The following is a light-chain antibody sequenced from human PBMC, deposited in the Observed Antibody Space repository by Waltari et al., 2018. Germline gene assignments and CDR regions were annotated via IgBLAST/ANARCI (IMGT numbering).Light chain of an antibody. CDR2: GKN. V-gene: IGLV3-19*01. J-gene: IGLJ3*02. CDR1: SLRSNY. Sequence: SSELTQDPAVSVALGPTVRITCQGDSLRSNYATWYQQKPGQAPILVIYGKNNRPSGIPDRFSGSGSGNTASLTITGAQAEDEADYYCNSRDSSAKGVFGGGTKLTVL. CDR3: NSRDSSAKGV.